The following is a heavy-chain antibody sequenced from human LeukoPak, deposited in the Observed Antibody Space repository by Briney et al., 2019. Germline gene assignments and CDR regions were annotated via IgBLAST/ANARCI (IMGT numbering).Heavy chain of an antibody. Sequence: GASVKVSCKASGYTFSSSYMHWVRQAPGQGLEWMGIINPSSGTTIYAQRFQGRVTMTRDTSTSTVYMELSSLRYEDTAVYYCVRQRGGQYEDGFDIWGQRTMVTVSS. CDR2: INPSSGTT. CDR3: VRQRGGQYEDGFDI. CDR1: GYTFSSSY. V-gene: IGHV1-46*01. J-gene: IGHJ3*02. D-gene: IGHD2-8*01.